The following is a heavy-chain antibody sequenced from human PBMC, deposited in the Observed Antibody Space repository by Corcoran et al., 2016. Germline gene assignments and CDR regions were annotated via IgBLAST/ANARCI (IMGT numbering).Heavy chain of an antibody. CDR1: GFTFSSYG. CDR2: IWYDGSNK. J-gene: IGHJ4*02. V-gene: IGHV3-33*08. CDR3: ARDRTYYSDY. D-gene: IGHD2-21*01. Sequence: QVQLVESGGGVVQPGRSLRLSCAASGFTFSSYGMHWVRQAPGKGLEWVAVIWYDGSNKYYADSVKGRFTISRDNSKKTVYLQMNRLRAEDTVVYYCARDRTYYSDYWGQGTLVTVSS.